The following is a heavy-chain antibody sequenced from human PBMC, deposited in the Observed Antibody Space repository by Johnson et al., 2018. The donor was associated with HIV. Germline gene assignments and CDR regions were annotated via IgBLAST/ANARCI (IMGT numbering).Heavy chain of an antibody. D-gene: IGHD1-26*01. V-gene: IGHV3-30*04. J-gene: IGHJ3*02. CDR2: ISYDGSNK. CDR3: ARDGSDVVGAPLQAFDI. CDR1: GFTFSSYA. Sequence: QVQLVESGGGLVQPGGSLRLSCAASGFTFSSYAMSWVRQAPGKGLEWVAVISYDGSNKYYADSVKGRFTISRDNSKNTLYLQMNSLRAEDTAVYYCARDGSDVVGAPLQAFDIWGQGTMVTVSS.